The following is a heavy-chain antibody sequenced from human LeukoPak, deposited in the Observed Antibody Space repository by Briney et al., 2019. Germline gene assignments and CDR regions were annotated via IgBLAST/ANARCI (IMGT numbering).Heavy chain of an antibody. V-gene: IGHV1-18*01. D-gene: IGHD1-7*01. CDR2: ISAYNGNT. CDR1: GYTFTSYG. CDR3: ARDRYNWNYEGVSFDY. J-gene: IGHJ4*02. Sequence: SVKVSYKASGYTFTSYGISWVRQAPGQGLEWMGWISAYNGNTNYAQKLQGRVTMTTDTSTSTAYMELRSLRSDDTAVYYCARDRYNWNYEGVSFDYWGQGTLVTVSS.